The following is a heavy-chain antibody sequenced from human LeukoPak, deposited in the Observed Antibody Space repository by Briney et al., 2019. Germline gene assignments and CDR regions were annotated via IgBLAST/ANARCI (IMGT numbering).Heavy chain of an antibody. D-gene: IGHD3-10*01. CDR3: ASLPGNSFNYVGY. Sequence: SETLSLTCTVSGGSISSRHWSWIRQPPGKGLEWIGYIYHSGGTDYNPSLKSRVTISVDTSKKYFSLKLTSVTAADTAVYYCASLPGNSFNYVGYWGQGILVTVSS. CDR1: GGSISSRH. V-gene: IGHV4-59*08. CDR2: IYHSGGT. J-gene: IGHJ4*02.